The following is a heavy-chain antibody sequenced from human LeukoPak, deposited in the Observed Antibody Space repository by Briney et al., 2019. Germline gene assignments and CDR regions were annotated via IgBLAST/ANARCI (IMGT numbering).Heavy chain of an antibody. Sequence: GGSLRLSCTAAGFPFSNHPMNWVRQAPGNGLELFPSISSSSGYIYYADSVKGRFTISRDNAKNSLYLQMNSLRAEDTAVYYCARVVSGSYYSDYWGQGALVTVSS. CDR3: ARVVSGSYYSDY. CDR2: ISSSSGYI. D-gene: IGHD1-26*01. V-gene: IGHV3-21*01. J-gene: IGHJ4*02. CDR1: GFPFSNHP.